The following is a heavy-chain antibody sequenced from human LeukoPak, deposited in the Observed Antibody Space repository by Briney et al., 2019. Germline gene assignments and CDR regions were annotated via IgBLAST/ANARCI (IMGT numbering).Heavy chain of an antibody. Sequence: SETLSLTCTVSGGSISNYYWSWIRRPPGRGLEWVGNIYHSGRTNYNPSLKSRVTISVDTSKSQFSLRLSSVTAADTAVYYCASAIFVENAFDIWGQGTMVTVSS. J-gene: IGHJ3*02. CDR1: GGSISNYY. CDR2: IYHSGRT. V-gene: IGHV4-59*01. D-gene: IGHD3-3*01. CDR3: ASAIFVENAFDI.